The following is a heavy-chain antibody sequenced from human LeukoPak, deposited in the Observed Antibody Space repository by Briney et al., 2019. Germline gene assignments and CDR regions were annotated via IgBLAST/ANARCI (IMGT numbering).Heavy chain of an antibody. CDR3: ARDPSGDVVLITGYAFDV. CDR1: GYIFISYG. D-gene: IGHD3-22*01. J-gene: IGHJ3*01. CDR2: ISGKNGNT. V-gene: IGHV1-18*01. Sequence: APVKVSCKASGYIFISYGISWVRQVPGQGLEWMGWISGKNGNTKYAQKVQGRVTMTTDTSTSTAYMELRSLRSDDTAVYYCARDPSGDVVLITGYAFDVWGQGTMVTVSS.